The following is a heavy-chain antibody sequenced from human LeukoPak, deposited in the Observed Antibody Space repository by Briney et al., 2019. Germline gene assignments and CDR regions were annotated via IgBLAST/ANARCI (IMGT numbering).Heavy chain of an antibody. V-gene: IGHV1-46*01. CDR1: GYTFTRYY. CDR2: INPSGGST. Sequence: ASVKVSCKACGYTFTRYYMHWVRQAPGQGREWMEIINPSGGSTSYAQKFQGRVTMTSDMSTSTVYMELSSLRSEDTAVYYCARSYGSGSYSTGVYYYYYMDVWGKGTTVTVSS. D-gene: IGHD3-10*01. J-gene: IGHJ6*03. CDR3: ARSYGSGSYSTGVYYYYYMDV.